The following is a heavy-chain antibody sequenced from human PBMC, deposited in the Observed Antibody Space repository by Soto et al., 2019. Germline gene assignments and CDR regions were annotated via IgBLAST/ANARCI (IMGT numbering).Heavy chain of an antibody. D-gene: IGHD3-3*01. Sequence: PGGSLRLSCAASGFTFSSYWVSWVRQAPGKGLEWVANIKQDGSEKYYVDSVKGRFTISRDNAKNSLYLQMNSLRAEDTAVYYCVRDRVLRFLEWLPYYGMDVWGQGTTVTVSS. J-gene: IGHJ6*02. CDR3: VRDRVLRFLEWLPYYGMDV. V-gene: IGHV3-7*01. CDR2: IKQDGSEK. CDR1: GFTFSSYW.